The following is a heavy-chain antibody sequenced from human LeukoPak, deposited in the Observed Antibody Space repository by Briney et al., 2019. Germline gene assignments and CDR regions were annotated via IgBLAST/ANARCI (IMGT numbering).Heavy chain of an antibody. J-gene: IGHJ4*02. Sequence: ASVKVSCKASGYTFTSYGISWVRQAPGQGLEWMGWISAYNGNTNYAQKLQGRVTMTTDTSTSTAYMELRSLRSGDTAVYYCAITPGGYDSSGYYPDYWGQGTLVTVSS. CDR2: ISAYNGNT. V-gene: IGHV1-18*01. CDR1: GYTFTSYG. D-gene: IGHD3-22*01. CDR3: AITPGGYDSSGYYPDY.